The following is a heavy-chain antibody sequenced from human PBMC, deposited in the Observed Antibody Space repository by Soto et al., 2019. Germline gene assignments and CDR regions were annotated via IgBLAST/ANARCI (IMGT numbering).Heavy chain of an antibody. Sequence: PGGSLRLSCSVAGFTVSDSMSWVRQAPGKGLECVSFIHSDGSTHYTDSVRGRFTISRDNSKNTLYLQMDRLRVDDTAVYFCARDASAPFDYWGQGTLVTVSS. CDR1: GFTVSDS. CDR2: IHSDGST. J-gene: IGHJ4*02. V-gene: IGHV3-53*01. D-gene: IGHD6-19*01. CDR3: ARDASAPFDY.